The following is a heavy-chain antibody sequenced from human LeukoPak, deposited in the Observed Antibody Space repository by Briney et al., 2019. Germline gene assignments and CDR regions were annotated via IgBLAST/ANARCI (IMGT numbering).Heavy chain of an antibody. V-gene: IGHV4-59*01. Sequence: SETLSLTCTVSGGSISSYYWSWIRQPPGKGLEWIGCIYYSGSTNYNPSLKSRVTISVDTSKNQFSLKLSSVTAADTAVYYCARVGRESENFDYWGQGTLVTVSS. CDR3: ARVGRESENFDY. CDR2: IYYSGST. J-gene: IGHJ4*02. CDR1: GGSISSYY.